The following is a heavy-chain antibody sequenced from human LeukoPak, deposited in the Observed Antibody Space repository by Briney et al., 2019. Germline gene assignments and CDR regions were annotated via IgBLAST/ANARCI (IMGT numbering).Heavy chain of an antibody. CDR2: IYNSGST. D-gene: IGHD3-10*01. CDR1: GGSISSYY. CDR3: ARAIWYGSGTTAFDY. Sequence: SETLSLTCTVSGGSISSYYWSWIRQPSGKGLEWIGRIYNSGSTNYNTNYNPSLTSRVTMSVDTSKNQFSLKLNSVSAADTAVYFCARAIWYGSGTTAFDYWGQGTLVTVSP. J-gene: IGHJ4*02. V-gene: IGHV4-4*07.